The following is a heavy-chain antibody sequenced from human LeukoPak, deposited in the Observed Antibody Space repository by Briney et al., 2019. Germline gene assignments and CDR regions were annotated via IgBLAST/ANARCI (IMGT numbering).Heavy chain of an antibody. V-gene: IGHV1-46*01. J-gene: IGHJ5*02. CDR1: GYTFTSNY. CDR3: ARDNSGRDAAWWFNP. D-gene: IGHD3-10*01. Sequence: GASVKVSCTAFGYTFTSNYMHWVRQAPGQGPECMRVISPCGCSTTYAQNFQGRVTLTRDMSTHTLYLDLKSLRSQDTAMYHCARDNSGRDAAWWFNPWGQGTLVTVSS. CDR2: ISPCGCST.